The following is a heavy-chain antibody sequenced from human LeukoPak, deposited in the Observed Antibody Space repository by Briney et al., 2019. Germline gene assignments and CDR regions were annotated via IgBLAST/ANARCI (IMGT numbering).Heavy chain of an antibody. CDR2: INPNSGGT. D-gene: IGHD2-2*01. V-gene: IGHV1-2*02. CDR1: GYTFTGYY. CDR3: ARGLVVPAAIMIKYNWFDP. J-gene: IGHJ5*02. Sequence: ASVKVSCKASGYTFTGYYMHWVRQAPGQGLEWMGWINPNSGGTNYAQKFQGRVTMTSDTSISTAYMELSRLRSDDTAVYYCARGLVVPAAIMIKYNWFDPWGQGTLVTVSS.